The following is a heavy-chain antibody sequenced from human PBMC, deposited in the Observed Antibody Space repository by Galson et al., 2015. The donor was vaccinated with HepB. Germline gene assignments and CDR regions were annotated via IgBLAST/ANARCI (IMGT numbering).Heavy chain of an antibody. J-gene: IGHJ3*02. CDR3: ARAGDIVVVPAAILATNAEDAFDI. D-gene: IGHD2-2*02. CDR1: GFTFSSYG. Sequence: SLRLSCAASGFTFSSYGMHWVRQAPGKGLEWVAVTWYDGSNKYYADSVKGRFTISRDNSKNTLYLQMNSLRAEDTAVYYCARAGDIVVVPAAILATNAEDAFDIWGQGTMVTVSS. V-gene: IGHV3-33*01. CDR2: TWYDGSNK.